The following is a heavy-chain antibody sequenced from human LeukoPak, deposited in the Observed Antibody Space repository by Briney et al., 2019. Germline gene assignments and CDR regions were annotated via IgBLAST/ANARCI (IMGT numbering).Heavy chain of an antibody. CDR2: IIPILGIA. D-gene: IGHD2-2*01. J-gene: IGHJ5*02. CDR1: GYTFTTYG. Sequence: GASVKVSCKASGYTFTTYGISWVRQAPGQGLEWMGRIIPILGIANYAQKFQGRVTITADKSTSTAYMELSSLRSEDTAVYYCARSDGVPAAIWFDPWGQGTLVTVSS. V-gene: IGHV1-69*04. CDR3: ARSDGVPAAIWFDP.